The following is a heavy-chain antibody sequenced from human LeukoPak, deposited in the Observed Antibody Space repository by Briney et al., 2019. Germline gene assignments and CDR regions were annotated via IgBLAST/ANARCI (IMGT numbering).Heavy chain of an antibody. CDR3: ARGFWEYAFDI. J-gene: IGHJ3*02. D-gene: IGHD3-10*01. CDR2: IYYSGST. CDR1: GCSISSYY. Sequence: SETLSLTCTVSGCSISSYYWSWIRQPPGKGLEWIGYIYYSGSTNYNPSLKSRVTISVDTSKKQFSLKLSSVTAAGTAVYYCARGFWEYAFDIWGQGTMVTVSS. V-gene: IGHV4-59*01.